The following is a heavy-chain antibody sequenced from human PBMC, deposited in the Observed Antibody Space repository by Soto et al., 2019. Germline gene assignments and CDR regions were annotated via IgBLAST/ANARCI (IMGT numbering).Heavy chain of an antibody. V-gene: IGHV1-69*06. CDR3: ARSPVGVVIMMGWFDP. J-gene: IGHJ5*02. Sequence: SVKVSCKASGGTFSSYAISWVRQAPGQGLEWMGGIIPIFGTANCAQKFQGRVTITADKSTSTAYMELSSLRSEDTAVYYCARSPVGVVIMMGWFDPWGQGTLVTVSS. D-gene: IGHD3-3*01. CDR1: GGTFSSYA. CDR2: IIPIFGTA.